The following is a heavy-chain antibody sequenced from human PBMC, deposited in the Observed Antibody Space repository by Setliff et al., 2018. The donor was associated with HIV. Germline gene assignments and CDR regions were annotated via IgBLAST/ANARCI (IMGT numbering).Heavy chain of an antibody. J-gene: IGHJ4*01. Sequence: PGGSLRLSCAASGFTFNTYAMSWVRQAPGRGLEWVSVISYSGGSTFYADSVKGRFTISRDNSKNTLYLQMNGLRVEDTAVYYCAKDGISGGAYPPYYFDYWGHGTLVTVSS. CDR2: ISYSGGST. CDR1: GFTFNTYA. CDR3: AKDGISGGAYPPYYFDY. D-gene: IGHD2-15*01. V-gene: IGHV3-23*01.